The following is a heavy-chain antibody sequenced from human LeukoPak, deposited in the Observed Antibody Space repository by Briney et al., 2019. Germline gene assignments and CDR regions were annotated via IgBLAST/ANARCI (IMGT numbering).Heavy chain of an antibody. D-gene: IGHD2-15*01. Sequence: SETLSLTCSVSGASVTAYHWTWIRQPPGKGLEWIGFIYYTGTTNYNPSLRSRVSMSVDTAKNQFSLRVNSVTAADTAVYYCARRDIMLVPAAANPSNDYYYYMDVWGNGTTVTVPS. CDR2: IYYTGTT. V-gene: IGHV4-59*08. J-gene: IGHJ6*03. CDR1: GASVTAYH. CDR3: ARRDIMLVPAAANPSNDYYYYMDV.